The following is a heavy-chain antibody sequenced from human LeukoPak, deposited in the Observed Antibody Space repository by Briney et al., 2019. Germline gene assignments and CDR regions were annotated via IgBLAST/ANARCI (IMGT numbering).Heavy chain of an antibody. J-gene: IGHJ4*02. CDR1: GGSISSSSHY. CDR3: ARMTAIPSLNDY. Sequence: PSETLSLTCTVSGGSISSSSHYWGWIRQPPGKGLEWIGSIYYSGSTYYNPSLKSRVTISVDTSKNQFSLKLSSVTAADTAVYYCARMTAIPSLNDYWGQGTLVTVSS. D-gene: IGHD2-21*02. V-gene: IGHV4-39*07. CDR2: IYYSGST.